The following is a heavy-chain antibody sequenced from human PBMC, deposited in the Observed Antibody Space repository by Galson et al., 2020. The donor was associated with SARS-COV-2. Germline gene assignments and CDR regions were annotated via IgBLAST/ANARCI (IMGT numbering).Heavy chain of an antibody. CDR1: GGSISSSGDSISGSFFY. D-gene: IGHD3-10*01. V-gene: IGHV4-39*01. CDR2: VYETANT. J-gene: IGHJ5*02. CDR3: ASQYYYGSENYLLNWFDP. Sequence: SETLSLTCSVSGGSISSSGDSISGSFFYWGWIRQPPGKGLEWIGSVYETANTYYNPSLKSRVTISVEPSKNQFSLKLTSVTAADTAVYYCASQYYYGSENYLLNWFDPWGQGTLVTVSS.